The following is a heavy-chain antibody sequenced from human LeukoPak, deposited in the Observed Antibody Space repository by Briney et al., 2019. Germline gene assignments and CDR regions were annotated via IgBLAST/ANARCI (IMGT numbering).Heavy chain of an antibody. CDR2: IYYSGST. J-gene: IGHJ4*02. V-gene: IGHV4-59*01. Sequence: PSETLSLTCTVSGGSISSYYWSWIRQPPGKGLEWIGCIYYSGSTNYNPSLKSRVTISVDTSKSQFSLKLSSVTAADTAVYYCARYVVVTAYFDYWGQGTLVTVSS. D-gene: IGHD2-21*02. CDR1: GGSISSYY. CDR3: ARYVVVTAYFDY.